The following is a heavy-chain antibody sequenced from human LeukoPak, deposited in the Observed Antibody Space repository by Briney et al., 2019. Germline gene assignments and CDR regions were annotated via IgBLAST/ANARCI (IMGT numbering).Heavy chain of an antibody. CDR3: ARDFSWGVDY. Sequence: ASVKVSYKASGYTFTGYYMHWVRQAPGQGLEWMGWINGNSGPTNYARNFQDRVTLTRDTSISTVYMELSRLRIDDTAVYYCARDFSWGVDYWGQGTLVTVSS. CDR2: INGNSGPT. D-gene: IGHD3-10*01. J-gene: IGHJ4*02. CDR1: GYTFTGYY. V-gene: IGHV1-2*02.